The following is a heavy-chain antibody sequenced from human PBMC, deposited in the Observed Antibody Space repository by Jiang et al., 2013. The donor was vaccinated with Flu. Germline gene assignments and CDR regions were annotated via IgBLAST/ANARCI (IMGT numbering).Heavy chain of an antibody. CDR3: AKAVVIGDYTLELDY. Sequence: QLLESGGGVVQPGRSLRLSCAASGFTFSSYGMHWVRQAPGKGLEWVAVISYDGSNKYYADSVKGRFTISRDNSKNTLYLQMNSLRAEDTAVYYCAKAVVIGDYTLELDYWGQGTLVTVSS. V-gene: IGHV3-30*18. CDR2: ISYDGSNK. J-gene: IGHJ4*02. CDR1: GFTFSSYG. D-gene: IGHD5-12*01.